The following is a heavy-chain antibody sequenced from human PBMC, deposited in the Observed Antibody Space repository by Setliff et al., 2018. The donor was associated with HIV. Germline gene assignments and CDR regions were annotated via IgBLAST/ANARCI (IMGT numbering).Heavy chain of an antibody. CDR3: SREERGWTNRGAFDI. CDR1: GGSFSAYY. Sequence: SETLSLTCAVYGGSFSAYYWSWIRQPPGKGLEWIGEVNHGGSFNYNPSLKTRVTISVDTSKNQFSLKLTSVTATDTDIYYCSREERGWTNRGAFDIWGQGTMVTVSS. V-gene: IGHV4-34*01. CDR2: VNHGGSF. J-gene: IGHJ3*02. D-gene: IGHD6-19*01.